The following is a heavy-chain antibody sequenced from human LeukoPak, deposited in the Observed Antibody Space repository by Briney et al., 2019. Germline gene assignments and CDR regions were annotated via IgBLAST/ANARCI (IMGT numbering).Heavy chain of an antibody. CDR2: IHHSGSH. D-gene: IGHD3-10*01. CDR1: GGSFSGYC. V-gene: IGHV4-34*01. J-gene: IGHJ4*02. Sequence: SETLSLTCAVYGGSFSGYCWSWIRQLPGKGLEWIGEIHHSGSHNYNPTLKSRATISVDTSKSQFSLKLSSVTAADTAVYYCARYQGGSMVRGDFDYWGQGTLVTVSS. CDR3: ARYQGGSMVRGDFDY.